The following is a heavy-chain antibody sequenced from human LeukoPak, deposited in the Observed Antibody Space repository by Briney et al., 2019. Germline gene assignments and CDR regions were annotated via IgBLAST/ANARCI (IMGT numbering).Heavy chain of an antibody. D-gene: IGHD2-21*02. CDR3: ARSPDCGGDCTWFDP. CDR1: GGSISSYY. V-gene: IGHV4-59*08. Sequence: PPETLSLTCTVSGGSISSYYWSWIRQPPGKGLEWIGYIYYSGSTNYNPSLKSQVTISVDTSKNQFSLKLSSVTAADTAVYYCARSPDCGGDCTWFDPWGQGTLVTVSS. J-gene: IGHJ5*02. CDR2: IYYSGST.